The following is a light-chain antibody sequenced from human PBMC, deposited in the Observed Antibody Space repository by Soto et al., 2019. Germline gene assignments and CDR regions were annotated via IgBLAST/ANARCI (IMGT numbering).Light chain of an antibody. J-gene: IGLJ2*01. CDR3: SSYAGSNNVI. CDR1: SSDVGGYNY. Sequence: QSALTQPPSASGSPGQSVTISCTGTSSDVGGYNYVSWYQQHPGKAPKLMIYEVSKWPSGVPDRFSGSKSDNTASLTVSGLQAEDEAEYYCSSYAGSNNVIFGGGTKVTVL. V-gene: IGLV2-8*01. CDR2: EVS.